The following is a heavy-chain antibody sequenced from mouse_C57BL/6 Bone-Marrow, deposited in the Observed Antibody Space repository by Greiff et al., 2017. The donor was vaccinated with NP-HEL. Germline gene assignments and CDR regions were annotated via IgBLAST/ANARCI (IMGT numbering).Heavy chain of an antibody. CDR1: GFSLTSYG. D-gene: IGHD2-1*01. Sequence: QVQLQQSGPGLVQPSQSLSITCTVSGFSLTSYGVHWVRQSPGTGLEWLGVIWSGGSTDYNAAFISRLSISKENSMSQVFLKMNGLQADDTAIYYCASYGNYRFAYWGQGTLVTVSA. CDR2: IWSGGST. V-gene: IGHV2-2*01. CDR3: ASYGNYRFAY. J-gene: IGHJ3*01.